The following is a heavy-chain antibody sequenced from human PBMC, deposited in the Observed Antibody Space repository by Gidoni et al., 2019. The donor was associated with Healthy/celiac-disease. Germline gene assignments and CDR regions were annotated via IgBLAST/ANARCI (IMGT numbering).Heavy chain of an antibody. V-gene: IGHV3-21*01. D-gene: IGHD6-6*01. CDR2: MSSRSSYI. CDR3: ERDTPVFSSSSEYFDY. J-gene: IGHJ4*02. Sequence: EVQLVESGGGLVKPGGSLRLSCAASGSPFSSYSMNWVRQAPGKGLEGVSTMSSRSSYIYNADSVKGQYTISRDNTKNSLYLKMNSRRAEDTAVYYCERDTPVFSSSSEYFDYWGQGTMVTVSS. CDR1: GSPFSSYS.